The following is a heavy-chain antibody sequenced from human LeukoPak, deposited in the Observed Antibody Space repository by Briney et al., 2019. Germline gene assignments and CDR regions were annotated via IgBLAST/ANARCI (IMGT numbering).Heavy chain of an antibody. D-gene: IGHD5-12*01. CDR3: ARGPLDSGYTYFDY. Sequence: SETLSLTCTVSGGSVSSYYWSWIRQPPGKGLEWIGYFSYSGNTNYNPSLKSRVTLSVDTSKNQFSLKLRSVTAADTAIYYCARGPLDSGYTYFDYWGQGTLVTVSS. V-gene: IGHV4-59*02. CDR2: FSYSGNT. J-gene: IGHJ4*02. CDR1: GGSVSSYY.